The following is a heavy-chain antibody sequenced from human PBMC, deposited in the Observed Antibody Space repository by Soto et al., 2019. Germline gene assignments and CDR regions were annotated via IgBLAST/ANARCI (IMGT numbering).Heavy chain of an antibody. V-gene: IGHV1-69*13. Sequence: SVKVSCKASGGTFSSYAISWVRQAPGQGLEWMGGIIPIFGTANYAQKFQGRVTITADESTSTAYMELNSLTGEDTAVYYCARGGLYYKYYSAMDVWGQGTTVTVSS. J-gene: IGHJ6*02. D-gene: IGHD5-12*01. CDR2: IIPIFGTA. CDR3: ARGGLYYKYYSAMDV. CDR1: GGTFSSYA.